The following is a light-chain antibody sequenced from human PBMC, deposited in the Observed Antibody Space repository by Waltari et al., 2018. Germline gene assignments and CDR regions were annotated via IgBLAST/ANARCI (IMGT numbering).Light chain of an antibody. V-gene: IGLV1-47*01. J-gene: IGLJ3*02. CDR3: AVWDDSLSGWV. Sequence: QSVLTPPPSASGPPGQRFTIFCSGSTSTIARNYVYWYQHLPGTAPKVRIYRNNQRPSGVPDRFSGSKSDTSASLAISGLRSEDDAHYYCAVWDDSLSGWVFGGGTKVTVL. CDR2: RNN. CDR1: TSTIARNY.